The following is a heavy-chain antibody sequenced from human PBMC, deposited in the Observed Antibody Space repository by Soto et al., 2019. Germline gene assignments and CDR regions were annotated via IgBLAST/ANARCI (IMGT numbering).Heavy chain of an antibody. CDR3: ATVATTSYNWIDP. D-gene: IGHD5-12*01. CDR2: ISWNSGSI. J-gene: IGHJ5*02. CDR1: GFTFDDYA. V-gene: IGHV3-9*01. Sequence: GGSLRLSCAASGFTFDDYAMHWVRQAPGKGLEWVSGISWNSGSIGYADSVKGRFTISRDNAKNTVYLQMNSLRAEDTAVYYWATVATTSYNWIDPWGQGTLVTVSS.